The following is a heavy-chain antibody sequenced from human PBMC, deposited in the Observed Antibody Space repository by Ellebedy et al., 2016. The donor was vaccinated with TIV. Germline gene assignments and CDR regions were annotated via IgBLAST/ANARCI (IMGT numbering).Heavy chain of an antibody. Sequence: SETLSLTCAVNGGSFSGHSWSWIRQPQGKGLEWIGEVNHRGSTSYNRSLRSRVTISIDTSNYQFSLRLSAVTAADTAVYYCARGHVQDVDLDHWYFDLWGRGTLVTVSS. CDR3: ARGHVQDVDLDHWYFDL. J-gene: IGHJ2*01. D-gene: IGHD6-6*01. CDR2: VNHRGST. V-gene: IGHV4-34*01. CDR1: GGSFSGHS.